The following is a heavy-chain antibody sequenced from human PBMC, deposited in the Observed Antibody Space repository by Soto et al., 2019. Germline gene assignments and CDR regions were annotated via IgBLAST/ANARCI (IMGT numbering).Heavy chain of an antibody. Sequence: EVQLVESGGGLVQPRGSLRLSCAASGFSFSTYWMNWVRQAPGKGLEWVAIIKKDGSEKLYVDSVKGRFTISRDNARNSLYLEMNSRRAEDTAVYYCVAGSGWLPDFWGQGTLVTVSS. V-gene: IGHV3-7*01. CDR3: VAGSGWLPDF. J-gene: IGHJ4*02. CDR1: GFSFSTYW. CDR2: IKKDGSEK. D-gene: IGHD6-19*01.